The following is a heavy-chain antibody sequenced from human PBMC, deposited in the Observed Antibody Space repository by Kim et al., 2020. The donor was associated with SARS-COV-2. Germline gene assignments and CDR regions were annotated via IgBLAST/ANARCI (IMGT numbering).Heavy chain of an antibody. CDR1: GYSFATYW. D-gene: IGHD4-4*01. J-gene: IGHJ4*02. CDR2: IWPGDSET. Sequence: GESLKISCKGSGYSFATYWIGCVRQMPGKGLEWVGIIWPGDSETRYSPPFKGQVTISADKSIDTAFLEWNDLKTSDSAMYFCARGHSAYDYWGQGTLVSVSS. CDR3: ARGHSAYDY. V-gene: IGHV5-51*01.